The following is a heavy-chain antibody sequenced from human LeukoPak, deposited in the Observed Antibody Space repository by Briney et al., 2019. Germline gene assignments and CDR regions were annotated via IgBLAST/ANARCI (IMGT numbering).Heavy chain of an antibody. D-gene: IGHD3-22*01. V-gene: IGHV4-4*07. CDR1: GGSISSYY. CDR2: IYISGST. J-gene: IGHJ6*03. Sequence: SETLSLTCTVSGGSISSYYWSWIRQPAGKGLEWIGRIYISGSTNYNPSLKSRVTMSVDTSKNQFSLKLSSVTAADTAVYYCARSIYYDSSGYPYYYYYMDVWGKGTTVTISS. CDR3: ARSIYYDSSGYPYYYYYMDV.